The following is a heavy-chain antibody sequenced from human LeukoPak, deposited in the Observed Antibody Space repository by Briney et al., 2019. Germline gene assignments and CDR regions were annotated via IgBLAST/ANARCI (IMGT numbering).Heavy chain of an antibody. CDR2: IYYSGST. CDR1: GGSISGSSYY. D-gene: IGHD5-18*01. J-gene: IGHJ5*02. CDR3: ARVDTAMVTEWFDP. Sequence: SETLSLTCTVSGGSISGSSYYWGWIRQPPGKGLEWIGNIYYSGSTYYNPSLKSRVTISVDTSKNQFSLKLSSVTAADTAVYYCARVDTAMVTEWFDPWGQGTLVTVSS. V-gene: IGHV4-39*07.